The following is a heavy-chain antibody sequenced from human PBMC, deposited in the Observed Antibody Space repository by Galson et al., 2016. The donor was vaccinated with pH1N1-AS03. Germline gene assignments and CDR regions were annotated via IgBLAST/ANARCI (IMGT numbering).Heavy chain of an antibody. CDR3: AREKINVGADYYGMDV. Sequence: SLRLSCAASALTFSSYAMTWVRQAPGKGLEWVTSISGSGGATYYADSVKGRFTISRDNSKNTLYLQVNSLRAEDTAVYYCAREKINVGADYYGMDVWGQGTTVTVSS. D-gene: IGHD1-26*01. V-gene: IGHV3-23*01. CDR1: ALTFSSYA. J-gene: IGHJ6*02. CDR2: ISGSGGAT.